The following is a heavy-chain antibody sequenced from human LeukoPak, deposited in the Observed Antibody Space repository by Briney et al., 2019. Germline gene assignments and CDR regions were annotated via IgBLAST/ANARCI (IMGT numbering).Heavy chain of an antibody. V-gene: IGHV4-59*08. D-gene: IGHD3-3*01. Sequence: PSETLSLTCAVYGGSFSGYYWSWIRQPPGKGLEWIGYIYYSGSTNYNPSLKSRVTISVDTSKNQFSLKLSSVTAADTAVYYCARHGPYYDFWSGYYTTYYYGMDVWGQGTTVTVSS. CDR1: GGSFSGYY. J-gene: IGHJ6*02. CDR3: ARHGPYYDFWSGYYTTYYYGMDV. CDR2: IYYSGST.